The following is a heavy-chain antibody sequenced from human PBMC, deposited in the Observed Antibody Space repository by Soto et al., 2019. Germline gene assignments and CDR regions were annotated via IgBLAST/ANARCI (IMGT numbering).Heavy chain of an antibody. J-gene: IGHJ3*02. V-gene: IGHV4-34*01. CDR3: ARSGYCSSTSRYVLNI. D-gene: IGHD2-2*01. Sequence: SETLSLTCAVYGGSFSGYYWSWIRQPPGKGLEWIGEINHSGSTNYNPSLKSRVTISVDTSKIQFSLRLNSVTAADTAVYYCARSGYCSSTSRYVLNIWGQGTVVTVSS. CDR2: INHSGST. CDR1: GGSFSGYY.